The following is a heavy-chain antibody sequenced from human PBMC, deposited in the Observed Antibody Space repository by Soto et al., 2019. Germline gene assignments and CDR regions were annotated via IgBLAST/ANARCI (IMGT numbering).Heavy chain of an antibody. J-gene: IGHJ4*02. CDR2: INAGNGNT. Sequence: AASVEVSCKECGDTLDCYSRYWGRQAPGQRLEWMGWINAGNGNTKYSQKFQGRVTITRDTSASTAYMELSSLRSEDTAVYYCAVEIQLWSTFDYWGQGTLVTVSS. CDR3: AVEIQLWSTFDY. V-gene: IGHV1-3*01. D-gene: IGHD5-18*01. CDR1: GDTLDCYS.